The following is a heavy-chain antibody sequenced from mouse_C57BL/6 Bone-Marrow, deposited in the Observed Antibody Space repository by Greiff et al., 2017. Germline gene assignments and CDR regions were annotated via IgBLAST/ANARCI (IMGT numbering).Heavy chain of an antibody. D-gene: IGHD2-5*01. CDR3: ARKNYSKDY. J-gene: IGHJ2*01. CDR2: IDPSDSYT. V-gene: IGHV1-59*01. Sequence: QVQLQQPGAELVRPGTSVKLSCKASGYTFTSYWMHWVKQRPGQGLEWIGVIDPSDSYTNYNQKFKGKATLTVDTSSSTAYMQLISLTSEDSAVYYCARKNYSKDYWGQGTTLTVSA. CDR1: GYTFTSYW.